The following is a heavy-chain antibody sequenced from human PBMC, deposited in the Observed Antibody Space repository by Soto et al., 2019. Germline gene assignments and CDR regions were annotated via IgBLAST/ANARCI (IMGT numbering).Heavy chain of an antibody. Sequence: GGSLRLSCAASGFTFDDYAMHWVRQAPGKGLEWVSGISWNSGSIGYADSVKGRFTISRDNAKNSLYLQMNSLRAEDTALYYCAKDMGGYYYDSSGYYRYGGYFDYWGQGTLVTVSS. CDR3: AKDMGGYYYDSSGYYRYGGYFDY. CDR1: GFTFDDYA. D-gene: IGHD3-22*01. V-gene: IGHV3-9*01. CDR2: ISWNSGSI. J-gene: IGHJ4*02.